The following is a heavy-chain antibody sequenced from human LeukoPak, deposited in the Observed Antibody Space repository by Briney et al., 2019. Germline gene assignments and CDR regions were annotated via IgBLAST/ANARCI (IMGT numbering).Heavy chain of an antibody. Sequence: PSETLSLTCTVSGGSISSSSYYWGWIRQPPGKGLEWIGSIYYSGSTYYNPSLKSRVTISVDTSKNQFSLKLSSVTAADAAVYYCARAHSSREYFDYWGQGTLVTVSS. CDR2: IYYSGST. D-gene: IGHD6-13*01. J-gene: IGHJ4*02. V-gene: IGHV4-39*01. CDR1: GGSISSSSYY. CDR3: ARAHSSREYFDY.